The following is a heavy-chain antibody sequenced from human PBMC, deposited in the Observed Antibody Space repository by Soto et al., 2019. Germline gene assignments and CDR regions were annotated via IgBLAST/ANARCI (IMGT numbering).Heavy chain of an antibody. V-gene: IGHV3-30*04. Sequence: SCKASGYTFTGYYMHWVRQAPGKGLEWVAVISYDGKTYYADSVKGRFTISRDNSENTLYLQMSRLRAEDTAVYFCAKGMFSSSPAAAGSFDYWGQGALVTVSS. CDR3: AKGMFSSSPAAAGSFDY. J-gene: IGHJ4*02. D-gene: IGHD3-10*01. CDR2: ISYDGKT. CDR1: GYTFTGYY.